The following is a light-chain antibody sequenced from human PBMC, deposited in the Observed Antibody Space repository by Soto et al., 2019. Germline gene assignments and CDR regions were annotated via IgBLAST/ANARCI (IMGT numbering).Light chain of an antibody. V-gene: IGLV2-8*01. CDR1: SSDVGGYNY. Sequence: QSALTQPPSASGSPGQSVAISCTGTSSDVGGYNYVSWYQQHPGKAPKLMIYEVNKRPSGFPDRFSGSKSGNTASLTVSGLQAEDEADYYCSSYAGSSNVFVTGTKVTVL. CDR3: SSYAGSSNV. CDR2: EVN. J-gene: IGLJ1*01.